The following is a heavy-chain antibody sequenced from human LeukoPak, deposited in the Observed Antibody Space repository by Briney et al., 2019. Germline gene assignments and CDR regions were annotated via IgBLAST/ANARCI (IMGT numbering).Heavy chain of an antibody. V-gene: IGHV3-7*04. D-gene: IGHD2-15*01. J-gene: IGHJ4*02. Sequence: GGSLRLSCAASGFTFSSYWMTWVRQAPGKGLEWVANIKHDGSEKYYVDSVQGRFTISRDNAKNSLYLQVNSLRAEDTAVYYCAREVVDSYFDYWGQRTLVTVSS. CDR1: GFTFSSYW. CDR3: AREVVDSYFDY. CDR2: IKHDGSEK.